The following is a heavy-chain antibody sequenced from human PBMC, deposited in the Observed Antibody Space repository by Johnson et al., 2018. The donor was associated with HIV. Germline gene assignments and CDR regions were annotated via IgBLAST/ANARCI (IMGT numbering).Heavy chain of an antibody. V-gene: IGHV3-30-3*01. CDR1: GFTFRSYI. Sequence: QVQLVESGVGVVQPGRSLRLSCAASGFTFRSYIMHWVRQAPGEGLEWVALISYDGSNKYYADSVKGRFTISRDNFKNTVYLQMNSLRTVDTAVYYCARDVSDRYDGDGWADAFDIWGQGTMVTVSA. CDR2: ISYDGSNK. J-gene: IGHJ3*02. CDR3: ARDVSDRYDGDGWADAFDI. D-gene: IGHD2-21*01.